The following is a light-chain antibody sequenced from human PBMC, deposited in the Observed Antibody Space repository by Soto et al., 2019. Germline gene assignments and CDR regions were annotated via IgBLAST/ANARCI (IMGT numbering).Light chain of an antibody. CDR2: EVS. CDR3: SSYAGSNILV. CDR1: SSDVGGYNY. J-gene: IGLJ2*01. V-gene: IGLV2-8*01. Sequence: QSALTQPPSASGSPGQSVTVSCTGTSSDVGGYNYVSWYQQHPGKAPKLMIYEVSKRPSGVPDRFSGSKSGNTASLTVSGVQAEDEADYYCSSYAGSNILVFGGGTKLTV.